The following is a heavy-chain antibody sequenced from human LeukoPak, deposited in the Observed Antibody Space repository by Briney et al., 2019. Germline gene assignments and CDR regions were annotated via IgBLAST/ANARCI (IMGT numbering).Heavy chain of an antibody. CDR2: IYYSGTT. D-gene: IGHD3-3*01. CDR1: GGYISTFY. CDR3: ARHGPLYDIWSAQFYFDY. Sequence: SETLSLTCTVSGGYISTFYWSWIRQRPGKGLEWIGYIYYSGTTNYNPSLKSRVTISVDMSKSQFSLTLSSVTAADTALYYCARHGPLYDIWSAQFYFDYWGQGTLVAVSS. V-gene: IGHV4-59*08. J-gene: IGHJ4*02.